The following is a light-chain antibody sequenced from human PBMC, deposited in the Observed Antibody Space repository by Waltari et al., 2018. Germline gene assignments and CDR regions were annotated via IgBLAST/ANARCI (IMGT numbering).Light chain of an antibody. CDR2: WAS. Sequence: TVVTQSPDPLPVSLGERATIHCKSSQSVLHSSNNKNYLAWYQKKPGQPPKLLIFWASTRESVVPDRFSGSGSVTDFTLTIRNLQTADLAVYYCQQYYSFPPTFGQGTKVEIK. V-gene: IGKV4-1*01. CDR3: QQYYSFPPT. CDR1: QSVLHSSNNKNY. J-gene: IGKJ1*01.